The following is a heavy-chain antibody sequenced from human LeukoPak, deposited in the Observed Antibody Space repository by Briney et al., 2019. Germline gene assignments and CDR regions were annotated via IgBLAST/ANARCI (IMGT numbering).Heavy chain of an antibody. CDR1: GFTFSNAW. CDR2: IKSKTDGGTI. V-gene: IGHV3-15*01. D-gene: IGHD3-10*01. CDR3: SSRCGSSDFDY. J-gene: IGHJ4*02. Sequence: GGSLRLSCAASGFTFSNAWMSWVRQAQGKGLEWVARIKSKTDGGTIDYAAPVKGRFTISRDDSKNTLYLEMNSLKTEDTALYYCSSRCGSSDFDYWRQGTLVTVSS.